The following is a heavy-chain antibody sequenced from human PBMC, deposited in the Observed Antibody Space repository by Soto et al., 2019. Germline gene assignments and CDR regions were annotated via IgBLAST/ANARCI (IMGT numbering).Heavy chain of an antibody. Sequence: EVQLLESGGGLVQPGGSLRLSCAASGFTFSSYAMSWVRQAPGKGLEWVSAISGSGGSTYYADSVKGRFTISRDNSKNTLYMQMNSMRAEDTAVYYCAKTVNYYESSGYYFNYYYGMDVWGQGTTVTVSS. CDR2: ISGSGGST. CDR3: AKTVNYYESSGYYFNYYYGMDV. J-gene: IGHJ6*02. D-gene: IGHD3-22*01. CDR1: GFTFSSYA. V-gene: IGHV3-23*01.